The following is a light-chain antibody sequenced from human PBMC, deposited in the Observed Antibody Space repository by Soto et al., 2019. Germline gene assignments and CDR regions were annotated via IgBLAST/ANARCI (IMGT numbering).Light chain of an antibody. Sequence: DIQRPHSPSSLSASLGDKFTFLCRATQAINFYLNWYQQKPGKAPKLLIYGATTLQSGVPSRFSADGSGTNFNLTISSLQPEDFATYYCQESSSGPPFTFGPGTKVDIK. CDR2: GAT. V-gene: IGKV1-39*01. CDR1: QAINFY. J-gene: IGKJ3*01. CDR3: QESSSGPPFT.